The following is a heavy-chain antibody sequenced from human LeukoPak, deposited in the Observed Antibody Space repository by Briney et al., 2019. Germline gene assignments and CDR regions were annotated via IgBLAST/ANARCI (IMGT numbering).Heavy chain of an antibody. Sequence: GGSLRLSCAASGFTFSSYAMHWVRQAPGKGLEWVTVISSDGTDKYYADSVKGRFTISRDNSKNTLYLQMNSLRAEDTAVYYCARENSGLDYWGQGTLVTVSS. CDR1: GFTFSSYA. J-gene: IGHJ4*02. CDR2: ISSDGTDK. CDR3: ARENSGLDY. D-gene: IGHD5/OR15-5a*01. V-gene: IGHV3-30*03.